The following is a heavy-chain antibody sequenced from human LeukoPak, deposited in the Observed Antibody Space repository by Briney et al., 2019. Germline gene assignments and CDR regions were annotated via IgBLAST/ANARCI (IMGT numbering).Heavy chain of an antibody. J-gene: IGHJ4*02. V-gene: IGHV1-69*13. D-gene: IGHD2-2*01. CDR1: GGTFSSYA. CDR2: IIPIFGTA. CDR3: ARVEPYCSSTSCYLDY. Sequence: SVKVSCKASGGTFSSYAISWVRQAPGQGLEWMGGIIPIFGTANYAQKFQGRVTITADESTSTAYMELSSLRSEDTAVYYCARVEPYCSSTSCYLDYWGQGTLVTVSS.